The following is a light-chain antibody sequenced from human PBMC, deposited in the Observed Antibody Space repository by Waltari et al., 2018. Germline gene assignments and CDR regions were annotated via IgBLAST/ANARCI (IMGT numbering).Light chain of an antibody. Sequence: QSALTQPASVSGSPGQSITISCTGTSSDVATYKLVSWYQQHPGKAPRLMIYEDTERPSGVSNRFSGSKSGNTASLTISGLQAEDGADYYCCSYAGNKIMIFGGGTKLTVL. CDR2: EDT. V-gene: IGLV2-23*01. CDR1: SSDVATYKL. J-gene: IGLJ2*01. CDR3: CSYAGNKIMI.